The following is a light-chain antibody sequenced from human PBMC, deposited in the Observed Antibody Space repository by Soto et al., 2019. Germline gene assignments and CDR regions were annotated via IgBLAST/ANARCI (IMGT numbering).Light chain of an antibody. CDR2: VNSDGTH. CDR1: SGHRSYA. CDR3: QTWDTGIGV. J-gene: IGLJ3*02. V-gene: IGLV4-69*02. Sequence: QPVLTQSPSASASLGASVKLTCTLSSGHRSYAIAWHQQQPEKGPRYLMKVNSDGTHSKGDGIPDRFSGSSSGAERYLTIFSLQSEDEADYYCQTWDTGIGVFGGGTQLTVL.